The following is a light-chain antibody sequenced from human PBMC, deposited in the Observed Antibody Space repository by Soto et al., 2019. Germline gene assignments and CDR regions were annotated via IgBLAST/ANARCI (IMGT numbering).Light chain of an antibody. V-gene: IGKV1-16*02. Sequence: DIQMTQSPSSLSASVGDTVTITCRASQGIKNYLAWFQQKPGKAPQSLIFAASSLESGVPSKFIGTGSGTDFTLTISSLQAEDVATYFCQQYHSYPLSFGGGTKVEIK. J-gene: IGKJ4*01. CDR2: AAS. CDR1: QGIKNY. CDR3: QQYHSYPLS.